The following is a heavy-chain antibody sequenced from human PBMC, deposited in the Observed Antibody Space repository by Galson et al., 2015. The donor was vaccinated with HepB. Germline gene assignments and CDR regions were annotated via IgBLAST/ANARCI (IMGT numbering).Heavy chain of an antibody. J-gene: IGHJ6*02. CDR3: AREQAPIYYYGLDV. CDR2: IYYSGST. CDR1: GGSFSGYY. V-gene: IGHV4-34*09. Sequence: LSLTCAVYGGSFSGYYWSWIRQPPGKGLEWIGYIYYSGSTYYNPSLKSRVTISLDTSKNRFSLNLSSVTAADTAMYYCAREQAPIYYYGLDVWGQGTTVTVSS.